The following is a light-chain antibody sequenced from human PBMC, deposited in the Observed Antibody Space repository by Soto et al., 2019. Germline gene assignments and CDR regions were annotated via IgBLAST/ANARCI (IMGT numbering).Light chain of an antibody. J-gene: IGKJ4*01. Sequence: DIVMTQSPDSLTVSLGERATINCKSSQSVLYSSNNKNYLAWYQQKPGQPPKLLIYWASTRDSGVPDRFSGSGSGTDFTLTISSLQAEDVAVYSCQQYYSTPLTFGGGTRWIS. CDR3: QQYYSTPLT. CDR2: WAS. CDR1: QSVLYSSNNKNY. V-gene: IGKV4-1*01.